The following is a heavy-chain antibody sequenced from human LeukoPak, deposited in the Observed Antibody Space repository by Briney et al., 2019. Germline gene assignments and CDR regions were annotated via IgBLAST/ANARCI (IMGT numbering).Heavy chain of an antibody. CDR3: ARAPQWFDP. Sequence: SETLSLTCAVYGGSFSGYYWSWIRQPPGKGLEWIGEINHSGSTNYNPSLKSRVTISVDTSKNQFSLKLHSVTAADTAVYYCARAPQWFDPWGQGTLVTVSS. CDR2: INHSGST. J-gene: IGHJ5*02. CDR1: GGSFSGYY. V-gene: IGHV4-34*01.